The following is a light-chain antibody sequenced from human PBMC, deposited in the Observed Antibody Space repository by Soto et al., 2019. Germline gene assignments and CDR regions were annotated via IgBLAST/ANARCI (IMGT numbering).Light chain of an antibody. CDR2: EVR. J-gene: IGLJ2*01. V-gene: IGLV2-14*01. CDR3: NSYTSKSSVI. Sequence: QSALTQPASVSGSPGQSITISCAGTMRDVGAYNLVSWYQQHPGRAPQLIIYEVRNRPSGISFRFSGSKSGNTASLTISGRQAEDEADYYCNSYTSKSSVIFCGGTKLTVL. CDR1: MRDVGAYNL.